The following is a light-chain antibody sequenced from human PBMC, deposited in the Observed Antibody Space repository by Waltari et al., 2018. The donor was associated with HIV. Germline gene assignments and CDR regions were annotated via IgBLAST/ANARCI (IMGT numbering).Light chain of an antibody. V-gene: IGLV1-47*01. CDR1: SSNLPRHL. CDR2: PSV. J-gene: IGLJ3*02. Sequence: QSVLTPPPSTSAPPGHRVTILCSGASSNLPRHLVSCYQQVPGATPKLLIFPSVRRPSVVPDRFSGSESGTSASLAINGLRAEDEAVYYCAAWDNYLNAWVFGGGTKVTVL. CDR3: AAWDNYLNAWV.